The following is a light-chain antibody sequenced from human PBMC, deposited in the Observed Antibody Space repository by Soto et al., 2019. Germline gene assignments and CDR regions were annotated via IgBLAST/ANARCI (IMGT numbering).Light chain of an antibody. CDR3: AAWDDSLIGPV. V-gene: IGLV1-47*02. CDR1: SSNIGGTNY. J-gene: IGLJ2*01. Sequence: QSVLTQPPSASGTPGQRVFISCSGSSSNIGGTNYAYWYQQLPGAAPKLLMHSNNLRPSGVPERISGSKSGTSASLAISGLRSEDEADYFCAAWDDSLIGPVFGGGTKLTVL. CDR2: SNN.